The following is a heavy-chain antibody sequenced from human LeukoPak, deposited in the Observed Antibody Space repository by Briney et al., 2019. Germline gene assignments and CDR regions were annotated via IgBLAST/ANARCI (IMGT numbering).Heavy chain of an antibody. CDR3: AKSSGYNYGWHDWFDP. D-gene: IGHD5-18*01. CDR2: MNPNSGNT. J-gene: IGHJ5*02. Sequence: ASVKVSCKASGYTFTSYDINWVRQATGQGLEWMGWMNPNSGNTGYAQKFQGRVTMTRNTSISTAYMELSSLRSEDTAVYYCAKSSGYNYGWHDWFDPWGQGTLVTVSS. V-gene: IGHV1-8*01. CDR1: GYTFTSYD.